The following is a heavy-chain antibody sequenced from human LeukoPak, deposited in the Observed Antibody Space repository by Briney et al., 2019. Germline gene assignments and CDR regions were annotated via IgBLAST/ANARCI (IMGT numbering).Heavy chain of an antibody. CDR3: CGGGKKTGYSRSLPDH. J-gene: IGHJ4*02. Sequence: SEALSLTCTVSGGSVSSGSYYWSWIRQPPGKGLEWIGYIYYSGSTNYNPSLKSRVTISVDTSKNQFSLKLSSVTAADTAVYYRCGGGKKTGYSRSLPDHWGQGTLGNGS. CDR1: GGSVSSGSYY. D-gene: IGHD6-13*01. CDR2: IYYSGST. V-gene: IGHV4-61*01.